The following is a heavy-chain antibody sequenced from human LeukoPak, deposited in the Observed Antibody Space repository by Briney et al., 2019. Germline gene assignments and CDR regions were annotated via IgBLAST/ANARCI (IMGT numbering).Heavy chain of an antibody. D-gene: IGHD4-17*01. J-gene: IGHJ6*03. CDR1: GYAFTGYY. CDR3: ARVLGVGGYGDNGYYYYYMDV. V-gene: IGHV1-2*02. Sequence: ASVKVSCKASGYAFTGYYMHWVRQAPGQGLEWMGWINPNSGGTNYAQKFQGRVTMTRDTSISTAYMELSRLRSDDTAVYYCARVLGVGGYGDNGYYYYYMDVWGKGTTVTVSS. CDR2: INPNSGGT.